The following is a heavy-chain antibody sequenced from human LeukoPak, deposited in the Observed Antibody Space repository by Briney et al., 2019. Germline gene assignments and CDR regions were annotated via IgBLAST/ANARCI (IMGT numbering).Heavy chain of an antibody. CDR2: IYYSGST. Sequence: PSETLSLTCTVSGGSISSSSYYWGWIRQPPGKGLEWIGSIYYSGSTYYNPSLKSRVTISVDTSKNQFSLKLSSVTAADTAVYYCARHRSAMAPPDAFDIWGQGTMVTVSS. CDR1: GGSISSSSYY. V-gene: IGHV4-39*01. D-gene: IGHD5-18*01. J-gene: IGHJ3*02. CDR3: ARHRSAMAPPDAFDI.